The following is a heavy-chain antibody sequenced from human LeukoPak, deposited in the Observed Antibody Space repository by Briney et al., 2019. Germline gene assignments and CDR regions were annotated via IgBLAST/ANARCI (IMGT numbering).Heavy chain of an antibody. CDR3: ARHEGHDYEDY. Sequence: TSETLSLTCTVSGGSISSSSYYWGWIRQSPGKGLEWIGSIYYSGSTYYNPSLKSRVTISVDTSKNQFSLKLSSVTAADTAVYYCARHEGHDYEDYWGQGTLVTVSS. J-gene: IGHJ4*02. CDR1: GGSISSSSYY. D-gene: IGHD4-17*01. V-gene: IGHV4-39*01. CDR2: IYYSGST.